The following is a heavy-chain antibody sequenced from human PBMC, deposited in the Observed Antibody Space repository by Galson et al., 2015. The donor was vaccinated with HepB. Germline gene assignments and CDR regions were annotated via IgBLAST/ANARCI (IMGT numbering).Heavy chain of an antibody. Sequence: SLRLSCAASGFTFSSYSMNWVRQAPGKGLEWVSYISSSSSTIYYADSVKGRFTISRDNAKNSLYLQMNSLRAEDTAVYYCARGASSGSRAGYFQHWGQGTLVTVSS. J-gene: IGHJ1*01. CDR3: ARGASSGSRAGYFQH. CDR2: ISSSSSTI. V-gene: IGHV3-48*01. D-gene: IGHD3-22*01. CDR1: GFTFSSYS.